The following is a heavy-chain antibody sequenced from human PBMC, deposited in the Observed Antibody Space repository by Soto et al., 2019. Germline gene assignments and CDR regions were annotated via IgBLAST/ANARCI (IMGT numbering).Heavy chain of an antibody. CDR3: AREGGEWELLTVYYYGMDV. J-gene: IGHJ6*02. Sequence: PSETLSLTCTVSGGSVSSGSYYWSWIRQPPGKGLEWIGYIYYSGSTNYNPSLKSRVTISVDTFKNQFSLKLSSVTAADTAVYYCAREGGEWELLTVYYYGMDVWGQGTTVTVSS. CDR2: IYYSGST. CDR1: GGSVSSGSYY. V-gene: IGHV4-61*01. D-gene: IGHD1-26*01.